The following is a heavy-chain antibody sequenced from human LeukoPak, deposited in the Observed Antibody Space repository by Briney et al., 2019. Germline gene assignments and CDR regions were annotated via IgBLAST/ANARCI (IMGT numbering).Heavy chain of an antibody. V-gene: IGHV3-66*02. Sequence: GGSLRLSCAASGFTVSSNYMSWVRQAPGKGLEWVSVIYSDGSTHYADSVKGRFTISRDNSKNTLYLQMNSLRAEDTAVYYCARERGYSYGNFDYWGQGTLVTVSS. CDR1: GFTVSSNY. D-gene: IGHD5-18*01. J-gene: IGHJ4*02. CDR2: IYSDGST. CDR3: ARERGYSYGNFDY.